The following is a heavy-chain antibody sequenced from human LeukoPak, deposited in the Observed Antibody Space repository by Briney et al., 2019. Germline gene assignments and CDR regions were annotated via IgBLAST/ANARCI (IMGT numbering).Heavy chain of an antibody. Sequence: GGSLRLSCAASGFTFSSYGMHWVRQAPGKGLEWVAVISYDGSNKYYADSVKGRFTISRDNSKNTLYLQMNSLRAEDTAVYYCAGRSGSFDYWGQGTLVTVSS. V-gene: IGHV3-30*03. CDR2: ISYDGSNK. D-gene: IGHD3-10*01. J-gene: IGHJ4*02. CDR3: AGRSGSFDY. CDR1: GFTFSSYG.